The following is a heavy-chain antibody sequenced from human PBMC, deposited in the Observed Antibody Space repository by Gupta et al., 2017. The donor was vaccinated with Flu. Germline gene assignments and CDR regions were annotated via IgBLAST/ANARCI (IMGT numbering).Heavy chain of an antibody. V-gene: IGHV1-8*01. CDR3: ARAGIAARPPRGLSYYYYYMDV. Sequence: QVQLVQSGAEVKKPGASVKVSCKASGYTFTSYDINWVRQATGQGLEWMGWMNPNSGNTGYAQKFQGRVTMTRNTSISTAYMELSSLRSEDTAVYYCARAGIAARPPRGLSYYYYYMDVWGKGTTVTVSS. J-gene: IGHJ6*03. CDR1: GYTFTSYD. CDR2: MNPNSGNT. D-gene: IGHD6-6*01.